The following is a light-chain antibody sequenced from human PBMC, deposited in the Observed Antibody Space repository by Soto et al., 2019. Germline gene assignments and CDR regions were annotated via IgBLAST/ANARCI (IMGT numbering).Light chain of an antibody. CDR2: RAS. V-gene: IGKV1-5*03. CDR3: QHYNTYLYT. J-gene: IGKJ2*01. Sequence: DIQMTQSPSTLSASVGDRVTITCRASQSISSWLAWYQQKPGKAPKLLIYRASSLESGVPSRFSGSGSGTEFTLTISRLQPDDSATYYCQHYNTYLYTFGQGTKLEIK. CDR1: QSISSW.